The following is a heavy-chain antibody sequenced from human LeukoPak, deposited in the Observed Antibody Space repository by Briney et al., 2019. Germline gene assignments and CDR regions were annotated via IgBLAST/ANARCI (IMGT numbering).Heavy chain of an antibody. J-gene: IGHJ4*02. CDR2: IYSGGT. V-gene: IGHV3-23*03. CDR3: ATEYGDYGLVSGY. D-gene: IGHD4-17*01. Sequence: GGSLRLSCAASGFTFNNYAMSWVRQAPGKGLEWVSVIYSGGTYYADSVKGRFTISRDNSKNTLYLQMNSLRAEDTAVYYCATEYGDYGLVSGYWGQGTLVTVSS. CDR1: GFTFNNYA.